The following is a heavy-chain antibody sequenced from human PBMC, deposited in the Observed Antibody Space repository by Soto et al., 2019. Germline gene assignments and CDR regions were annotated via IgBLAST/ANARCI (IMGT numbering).Heavy chain of an antibody. J-gene: IGHJ6*03. CDR3: ARDYSVTYYYYCYMDV. D-gene: IGHD2-15*01. CDR2: ISAYNGNT. Sequence: QVPLVQSGAEVKKPGASVKVSCKASGYTFTSYGITWVRQAPGQGLEWMGWISAYNGNTNYAQKLQGRVTMTTDTSTSTAYMELRSLRSDDTAVYYCARDYSVTYYYYCYMDVWGKGSTVTVSS. CDR1: GYTFTSYG. V-gene: IGHV1-18*01.